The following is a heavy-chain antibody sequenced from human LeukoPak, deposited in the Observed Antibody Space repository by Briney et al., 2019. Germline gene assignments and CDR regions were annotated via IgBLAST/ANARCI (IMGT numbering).Heavy chain of an antibody. J-gene: IGHJ4*02. CDR2: ISSDGSST. CDR1: GITFSNYW. Sequence: GGSLRLSCAASGITFSNYWMNWVRQAPGKGLEWVSRISSDGSSTNYADSVKGRFTISRDNAKNSLYLQMNSLRAEDTAVYYWAKGGGKFEDYWGQGTLVTVSS. CDR3: AKGGGKFEDY. D-gene: IGHD4-23*01. V-gene: IGHV3-74*01.